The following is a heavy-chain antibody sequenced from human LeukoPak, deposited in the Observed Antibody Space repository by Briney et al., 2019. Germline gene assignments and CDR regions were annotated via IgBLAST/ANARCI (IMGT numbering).Heavy chain of an antibody. CDR1: GGSISSSSYY. J-gene: IGHJ5*02. Sequence: SETLSLTCTVSGGSISSSSYYWGWIRQPPGKGLEWIGSIYYSGSTYYNPSLKRRVTISVDTSKNQFSLKLSSVTAADTAVYYCARVRGSSSTAWFDPWGQGTLVTVSS. CDR3: ARVRGSSSTAWFDP. V-gene: IGHV4-39*07. D-gene: IGHD6-6*01. CDR2: IYYSGST.